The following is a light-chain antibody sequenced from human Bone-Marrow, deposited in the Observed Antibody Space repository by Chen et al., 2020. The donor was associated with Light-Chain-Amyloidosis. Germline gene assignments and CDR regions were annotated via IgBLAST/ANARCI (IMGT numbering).Light chain of an antibody. Sequence: QSALTPPASLSGSPGQSIPLSCPGTSGDVGTYNYVSWYQPHPGKAPKVMIYAVSNRPSGVSNRFSGSKSGNTASLTISGLQAEDEADYYCSSFTSSSSYVFGPGTKVTVL. J-gene: IGLJ1*01. CDR1: SGDVGTYNY. V-gene: IGLV2-14*01. CDR2: AVS. CDR3: SSFTSSSSYV.